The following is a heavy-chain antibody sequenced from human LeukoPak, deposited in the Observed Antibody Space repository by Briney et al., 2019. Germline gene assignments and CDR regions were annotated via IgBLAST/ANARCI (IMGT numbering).Heavy chain of an antibody. D-gene: IGHD2-2*01. Sequence: GASVKVSCKASGYTFTSYYMHWVRQAPGQGLEWMGIIKPSGGSTSYAQKFQGRVTMTRDMSTSTVYMELSSLRSEDTAVYYCARGPIVVVPAAIAQVFDYWGREPWSPSPQ. CDR1: GYTFTSYY. CDR2: IKPSGGST. J-gene: IGHJ4*02. CDR3: ARGPIVVVPAAIAQVFDY. V-gene: IGHV1-46*01.